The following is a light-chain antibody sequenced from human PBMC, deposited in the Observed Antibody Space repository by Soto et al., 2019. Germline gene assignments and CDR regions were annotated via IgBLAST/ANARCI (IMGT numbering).Light chain of an antibody. Sequence: QSALTQPASVSGSPGQSITISCTGTSSDVGSYNLVSWYQQHPGKAPKLMVYEVNERPSGVSNRSSGSKSGNTASLTISGLQAEDEADYYCCSYAGSYVFGTGTKVTVL. J-gene: IGLJ1*01. CDR1: SSDVGSYNL. V-gene: IGLV2-23*02. CDR2: EVN. CDR3: CSYAGSYV.